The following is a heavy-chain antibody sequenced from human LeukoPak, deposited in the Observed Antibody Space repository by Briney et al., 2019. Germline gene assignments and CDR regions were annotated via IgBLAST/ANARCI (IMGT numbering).Heavy chain of an antibody. CDR3: AKGHTRHPSPFDY. CDR1: GFTFSSYS. V-gene: IGHV3-21*04. CDR2: ISSSSSYI. Sequence: GGSLRLSCAASGFTFSSYSMNWVRQAPGKGLEWVSSISSSSSYIYYADSVKGRFTISRDNAKNSLYLQMNSLRAEDTAVYYCAKGHTRHPSPFDYWGQGTLVTVSS. D-gene: IGHD2-2*02. J-gene: IGHJ4*02.